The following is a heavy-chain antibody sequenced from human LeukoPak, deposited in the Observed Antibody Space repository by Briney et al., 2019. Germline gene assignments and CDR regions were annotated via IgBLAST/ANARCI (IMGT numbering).Heavy chain of an antibody. J-gene: IGHJ3*02. CDR2: ISAYNGNT. CDR3: ARANFDWSNDAFDI. D-gene: IGHD3-9*01. CDR1: GYTFTSYG. Sequence: ASVKVSCKASGYTFTSYGISWVRQAPGQGLEWVGWISAYNGNTNYAQKLQGRVTMTTDTSTSTAYMELRSLRSDDTAVYYCARANFDWSNDAFDIWGQGTMVTVSS. V-gene: IGHV1-18*01.